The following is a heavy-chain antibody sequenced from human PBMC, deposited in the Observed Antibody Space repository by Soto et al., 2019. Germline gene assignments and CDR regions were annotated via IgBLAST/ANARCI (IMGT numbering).Heavy chain of an antibody. CDR2: MNPNSANT. CDR1: GYTFTSYD. D-gene: IGHD1-26*01. Sequence: ASVKVSCKASGYTFTSYDINWVRQATGQGLEWMGWMNPNSANTGYAQKFQGRVTMTRDTSIYTAYMELSSLTSDDTAVYYCARGTVGATYRWFDPWGQGTLVTVYS. J-gene: IGHJ5*02. V-gene: IGHV1-8*01. CDR3: ARGTVGATYRWFDP.